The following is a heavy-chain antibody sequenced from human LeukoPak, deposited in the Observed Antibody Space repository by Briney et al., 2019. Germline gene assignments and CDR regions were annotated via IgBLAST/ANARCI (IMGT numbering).Heavy chain of an antibody. CDR3: ARVSIEGGLDY. V-gene: IGHV1-46*01. Sequence: ASVKVSCKASGYTFTSYYMHWVRQAPGQGLEWMGIINPSGGSTSYAQKFQGRVTMTRDTSTSTVYMELSSLRSDDTAVYYCARVSIEGGLDYWGQGTLVTVSS. D-gene: IGHD3-16*01. CDR2: INPSGGST. J-gene: IGHJ4*02. CDR1: GYTFTSYY.